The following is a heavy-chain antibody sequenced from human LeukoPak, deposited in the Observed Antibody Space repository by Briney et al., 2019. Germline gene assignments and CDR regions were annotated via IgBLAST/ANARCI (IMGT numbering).Heavy chain of an antibody. V-gene: IGHV3-30*03. CDR2: MSYDGSDK. J-gene: IGHJ3*02. Sequence: GGSLRLSCATSGFTFSTYGFHWVRQAPGKGLEWVADMSYDGSDKDYADSVKGRFTISRDNSKNTLYLQMNSLRAEDTAVYYCARVEDAFDIWGQGTMVTVSS. CDR1: GFTFSTYG. D-gene: IGHD1-1*01. CDR3: ARVEDAFDI.